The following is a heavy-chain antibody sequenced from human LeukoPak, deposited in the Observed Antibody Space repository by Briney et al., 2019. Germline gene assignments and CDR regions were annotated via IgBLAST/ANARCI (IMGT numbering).Heavy chain of an antibody. CDR2: INPNSGGT. Sequence: ASVQVSCQASGYTFTGYYMHWVRQAPGQGLEWMGWINPNSGGTNYAQKFQGRVTMTRDTSISTAYMELSSLRSEDTAVYFCARGELGDRSGFAHFDSWGQGTLVTVSS. D-gene: IGHD3-22*01. V-gene: IGHV1-2*02. J-gene: IGHJ4*02. CDR1: GYTFTGYY. CDR3: ARGELGDRSGFAHFDS.